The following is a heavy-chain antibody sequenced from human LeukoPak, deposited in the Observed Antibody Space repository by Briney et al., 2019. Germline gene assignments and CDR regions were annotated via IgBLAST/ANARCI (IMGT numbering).Heavy chain of an antibody. J-gene: IGHJ6*02. CDR1: GFTFSYYW. Sequence: GGSLRLSCVASGFTFSYYWMSWVRQAPGKGLEGVATIEPDGRQKYYVDSVRGRFTISRDNPQKSLYLQMNSLRAEDTAVYYCASVTNLDVWGQGTTVIVSS. V-gene: IGHV3-7*01. CDR2: IEPDGRQK. D-gene: IGHD1-1*01. CDR3: ASVTNLDV.